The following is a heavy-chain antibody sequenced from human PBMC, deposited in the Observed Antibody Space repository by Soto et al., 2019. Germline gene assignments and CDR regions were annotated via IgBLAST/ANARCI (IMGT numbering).Heavy chain of an antibody. CDR2: ISADGGIT. V-gene: IGHV3-64D*08. J-gene: IGHJ3*02. CDR1: GFSFRGDA. CDR3: VVRGSAFDI. D-gene: IGHD3-10*01. Sequence: GGSLRLSCSGSGFSFRGDAVHWVRQPPGRGLEDVSVISADGGITDYADSVKGRFTISRDNFKNTLYLEMSSLRVEDTAVYFCVVRGSAFDIWGQGTRVTVSS.